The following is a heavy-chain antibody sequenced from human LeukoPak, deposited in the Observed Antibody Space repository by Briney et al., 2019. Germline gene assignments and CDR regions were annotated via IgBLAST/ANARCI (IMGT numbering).Heavy chain of an antibody. Sequence: ASVKVSCKASGHTFTSYYMHWVRQAPGQGLEWMGIINPSGGSTSYAQKFQGRVTMTRDMSTSTVYMELSSLRSEDTAVYYCARGRAGQQLVFWGQGTLVTVSS. D-gene: IGHD6-13*01. J-gene: IGHJ4*02. CDR2: INPSGGST. CDR3: ARGRAGQQLVF. CDR1: GHTFTSYY. V-gene: IGHV1-46*01.